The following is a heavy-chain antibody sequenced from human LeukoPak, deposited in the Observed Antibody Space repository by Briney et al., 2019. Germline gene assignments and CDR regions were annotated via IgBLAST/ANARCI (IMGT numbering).Heavy chain of an antibody. CDR2: ISWNSNSI. J-gene: IGHJ4*02. CDR1: GFTFDDYA. V-gene: IGHV3-9*01. D-gene: IGHD3-22*01. CDR3: AKDYDSSGYYYFDY. Sequence: GGSLRLSCAASGFTFDDYAMYWVRQAPGKGLEWVSGISWNSNSIGYADSVRGRFTITRDNAKNALYLQMNNLRTEDTALYYCAKDYDSSGYYYFDYWGQGTQVTVSS.